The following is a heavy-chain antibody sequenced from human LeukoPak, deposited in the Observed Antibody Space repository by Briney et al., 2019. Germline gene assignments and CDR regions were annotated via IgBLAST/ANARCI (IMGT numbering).Heavy chain of an antibody. D-gene: IGHD3-22*01. CDR2: ISGSGGST. J-gene: IGHJ4*02. CDR3: AKGPNYYDSSGYYWLENYFDY. Sequence: ETLSLTCAVYGGSFSGYYWSWVRQAPGKGLEWVSAISGSGGSTYYADSVKGRFTISRDNSKNTLYLQMNSLRAEDTAVYYCAKGPNYYDSSGYYWLENYFDYWGQGTLVTVSS. V-gene: IGHV3-23*01. CDR1: GGSFSGYY.